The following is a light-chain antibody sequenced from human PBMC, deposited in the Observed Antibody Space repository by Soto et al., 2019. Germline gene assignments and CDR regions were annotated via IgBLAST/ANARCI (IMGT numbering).Light chain of an antibody. V-gene: IGKV1-39*01. CDR1: QYISDF. Sequence: DIQMTQSPSSLSASVGDRVTITYRASQYISDFLNWYQQKPGKAPVILIYAASTLQSGVPSRFNGGGSETNFTLIISSLQPEASETYYCQQSYTTPLTFGGGTKVDIK. CDR2: AAS. J-gene: IGKJ4*01. CDR3: QQSYTTPLT.